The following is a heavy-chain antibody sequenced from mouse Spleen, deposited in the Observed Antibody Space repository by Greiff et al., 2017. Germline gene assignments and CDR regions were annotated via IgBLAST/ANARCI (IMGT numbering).Heavy chain of an antibody. CDR3: ASWRITTVPFDY. D-gene: IGHD1-1*01. J-gene: IGHJ2*01. CDR1: GYSITSGYY. CDR2: ISYDGSN. Sequence: EVKVEESGPGLVKPSQSLSLTCSVTGYSITSGYYWNWIRQFPGNKLEWMGYISYDGSNNYNPSLKNRISITRDTSKNQFFLKLNSVTTEDTATYYCASWRITTVPFDYWGQGTTLTVSS. V-gene: IGHV3-6*01.